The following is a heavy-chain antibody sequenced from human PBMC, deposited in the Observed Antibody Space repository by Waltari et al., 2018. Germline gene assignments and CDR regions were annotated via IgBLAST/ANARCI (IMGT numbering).Heavy chain of an antibody. V-gene: IGHV3-21*01. CDR2: ISSSSSYI. J-gene: IGHJ4*02. D-gene: IGHD2-21*02. CDR3: ARVNQRGMRGVVTDRGYFDY. Sequence: VRQAPGKGLEWVSSISSSSSYIYYADSVKGRFTISRDNAKNSLYLQMNSLRAEDTAVYYCARVNQRGMRGVVTDRGYFDYWGQGTLVTVSS.